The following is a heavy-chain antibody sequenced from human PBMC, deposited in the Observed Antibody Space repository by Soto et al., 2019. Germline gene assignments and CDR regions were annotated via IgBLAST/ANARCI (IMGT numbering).Heavy chain of an antibody. CDR3: ARLYCSGGSCYTAYQLPNYYFDY. CDR2: IYYSGST. V-gene: IGHV4-61*01. Sequence: LSLTCTVSGGSVSSGSYYWSWIRQPPGKGLEWIGYIYYSGSTNYNPSLKSRVTISVDTSKNQFSLKLSSVTAADTAVYYCARLYCSGGSCYTAYQLPNYYFDYWGQGTLVTVSS. J-gene: IGHJ4*02. CDR1: GGSVSSGSYY. D-gene: IGHD2-15*01.